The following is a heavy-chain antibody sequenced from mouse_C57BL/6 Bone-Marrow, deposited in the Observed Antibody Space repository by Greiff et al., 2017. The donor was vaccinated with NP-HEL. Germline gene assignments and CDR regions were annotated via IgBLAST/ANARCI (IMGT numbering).Heavy chain of an antibody. CDR2: IDPETGGT. V-gene: IGHV1-15*01. CDR3: TRDTTVVANFDY. J-gene: IGHJ2*01. Sequence: QVQLQQSGAELVRPGASVTLSCKASGYTFTDYEMHWVKQTPVHGLEWIGAIDPETGGTAYNQKFKGKAILTADKSSSTAYMELRSLTSEDSAAYYCTRDTTVVANFDYWGQGTTLTVSS. CDR1: GYTFTDYE. D-gene: IGHD1-1*01.